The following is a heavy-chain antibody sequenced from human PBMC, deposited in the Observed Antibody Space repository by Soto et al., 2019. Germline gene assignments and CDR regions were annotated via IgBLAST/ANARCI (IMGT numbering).Heavy chain of an antibody. CDR3: AKESLEYYDFWSGYYFHYYYYYYMDV. D-gene: IGHD3-3*01. CDR2: ISGSGGST. V-gene: IGHV3-23*01. J-gene: IGHJ6*03. Sequence: PGGSLGLSCAASGFTVSSYAMSLVRKAPGKGLEWVSAISGSGGSTYYADSVKGRFTISRDNSKNTLYLQMNSLRAEDTAVYHCAKESLEYYDFWSGYYFHYYYYYYMDVWGKGTTVTVSS. CDR1: GFTVSSYA.